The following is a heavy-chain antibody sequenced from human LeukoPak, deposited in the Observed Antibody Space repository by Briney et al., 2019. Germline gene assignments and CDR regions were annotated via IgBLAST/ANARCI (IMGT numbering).Heavy chain of an antibody. CDR3: AIDSPEWELPEGYYYYMDV. V-gene: IGHV1-69*01. CDR1: GGTFSSYA. J-gene: IGHJ6*03. Sequence: ASVKVSCKASGGTFSSYAISWVRQAPGQGLEWMGGIIPIFGTANYAQKFQGRVTITADESTSTAYMELSSLRSEDTAVYYCAIDSPEWELPEGYYYYMDVWGKGTTVTVSS. CDR2: IIPIFGTA. D-gene: IGHD1-26*01.